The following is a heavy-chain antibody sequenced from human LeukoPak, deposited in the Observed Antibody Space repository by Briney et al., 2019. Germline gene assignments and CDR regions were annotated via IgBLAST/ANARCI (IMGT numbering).Heavy chain of an antibody. CDR1: SGSISSYY. V-gene: IGHV4-4*07. CDR3: ARHSGYSGYDYWDY. D-gene: IGHD5-12*01. Sequence: PSETLSLTCTVSSGSISSYYWSWIRQPAGEGLEWLGRIYTSGSTSYNPSLKSRVTMSVDTSKNQFSLKLSSVTAADTAVYYCARHSGYSGYDYWDYWGQGTLVTVSS. CDR2: IYTSGST. J-gene: IGHJ4*02.